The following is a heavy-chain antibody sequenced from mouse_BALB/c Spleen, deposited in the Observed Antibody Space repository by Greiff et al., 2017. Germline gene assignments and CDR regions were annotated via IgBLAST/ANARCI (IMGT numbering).Heavy chain of an antibody. V-gene: IGHV3-6*02. D-gene: IGHD2-2*01. CDR3: ARGDYGYDGFDY. Sequence: EVQLQQSGPGLVKPSQSLSLTCSVTGYSITSGYYWNWIRQFPGNKLEWMGYISYDGSNNYHPSLKNRISITRDTSKNQFFLKLNSVTTEDTATYYCARGDYGYDGFDYWGQGTTLTVSS. CDR2: ISYDGSN. CDR1: GYSITSGYY. J-gene: IGHJ2*01.